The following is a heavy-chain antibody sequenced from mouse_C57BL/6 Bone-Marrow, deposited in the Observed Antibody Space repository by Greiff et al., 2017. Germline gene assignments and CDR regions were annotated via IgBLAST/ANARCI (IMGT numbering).Heavy chain of an antibody. CDR1: GFNIQDDY. D-gene: IGHD2-1*01. CDR3: TLYYGNSYAMDY. CDR2: IDPENGDT. Sequence: EVKLQESGAELVRPGASVKLSCTASGFNIQDDYMHWVKQRPEQGLEWIGWIDPENGDTEYASKFQGKATITADTSSNTAYLQLSRLASEDTAVYYCTLYYGNSYAMDYWGQGTSVTVSS. V-gene: IGHV14-4*01. J-gene: IGHJ4*01.